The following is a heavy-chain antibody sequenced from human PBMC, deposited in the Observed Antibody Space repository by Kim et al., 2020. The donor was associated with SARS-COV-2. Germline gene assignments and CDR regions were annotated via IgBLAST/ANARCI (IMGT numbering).Heavy chain of an antibody. V-gene: IGHV1-3*01. CDR1: GYTFTSYA. D-gene: IGHD3-16*02. Sequence: ASVKVSCKASGYTFTSYAMHWVRQAPGQRLEWMGWINAGNGNTKYSQKFQGRVTITRDTSASTAYMELSSLRSEDTAVYYCARGMYYIWGSYRSSPMYYWGQGTLVTVSS. J-gene: IGHJ4*02. CDR2: INAGNGNT. CDR3: ARGMYYIWGSYRSSPMYY.